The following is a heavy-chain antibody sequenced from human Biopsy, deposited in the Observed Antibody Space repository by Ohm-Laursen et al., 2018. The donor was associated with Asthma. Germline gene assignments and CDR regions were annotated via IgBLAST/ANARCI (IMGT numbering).Heavy chain of an antibody. V-gene: IGHV3-21*01. J-gene: IGHJ6*02. CDR2: ITDTSRYI. D-gene: IGHD2-8*01. CDR3: ARGGYCTSPTCPWGRYATDV. Sequence: SLRLSCSAPGFTFSHYNMNWVRQAPGKGLEWVSSITDTSRYIKYADSVKGRFIISRDNAKNSLFLHMNSLRAGDSAVYYCARGGYCTSPTCPWGRYATDVWGQGTTVTVSS. CDR1: GFTFSHYN.